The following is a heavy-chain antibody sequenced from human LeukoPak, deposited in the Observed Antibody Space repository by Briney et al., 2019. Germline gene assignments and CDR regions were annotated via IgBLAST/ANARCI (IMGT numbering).Heavy chain of an antibody. CDR3: ARLSGLGPDSPWELDR. D-gene: IGHD1-26*01. Sequence: ASVKVSCKASGYTFASYDISWVRQAPGQGLEWMGWISAYNGYTNYAQNLQGRVAMTTDTSTSTAYMELRSLRSDDTAVYYCARLSGLGPDSPWELDRWGQGTLVTVSS. J-gene: IGHJ4*02. V-gene: IGHV1-18*01. CDR2: ISAYNGYT. CDR1: GYTFASYD.